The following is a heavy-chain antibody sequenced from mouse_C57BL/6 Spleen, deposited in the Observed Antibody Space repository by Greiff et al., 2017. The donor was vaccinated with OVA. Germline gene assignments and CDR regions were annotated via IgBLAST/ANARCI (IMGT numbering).Heavy chain of an antibody. J-gene: IGHJ4*01. V-gene: IGHV1-64*01. CDR1: GYTFTSYW. D-gene: IGHD1-3*01. CDR3: ARDLYDYYAMDY. CDR2: IHPNSGST. Sequence: QVQLQQSGAELVKPGASVKLSCKASGYTFTSYWMHWVKQRPGQGLEWIGMIHPNSGSTNYNEKFKSKATLTVDKSSSTAYMQLSSLTSEDSAVYYCARDLYDYYAMDYWGQGTSVTVSS.